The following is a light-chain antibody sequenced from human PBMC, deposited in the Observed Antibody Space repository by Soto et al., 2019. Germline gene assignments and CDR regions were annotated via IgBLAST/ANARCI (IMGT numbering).Light chain of an antibody. Sequence: DIVLTQTPLSSPVTFGQPASISCRSSQSLVHSDGNTYLSWLQKRPGQTQRLLIYRISNRITGVPDRFSGSGAGTDFTLKISRVEGEDVGVYYWMQLKPFPRTFGQGTKVEIK. CDR2: RIS. CDR3: MQLKPFPRT. J-gene: IGKJ1*01. CDR1: QSLVHSDGNTY. V-gene: IGKV2-24*01.